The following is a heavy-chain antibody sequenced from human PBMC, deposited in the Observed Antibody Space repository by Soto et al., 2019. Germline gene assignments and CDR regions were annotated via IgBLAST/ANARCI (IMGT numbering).Heavy chain of an antibody. D-gene: IGHD3-22*01. CDR1: GYTFTTYA. V-gene: IGHV1-3*01. Sequence: QVQLVQSGAEVKKPGASVKVSCRASGYTFTTYAMHWVRQAPGQSLEWMGWINGGNGNAEYSQRFRGRVTITRDTSATTAYMELRSLTSEDTAMYYCARPEDSSGYYLDAFDIWGQGTMVTVSS. CDR2: INGGNGNA. CDR3: ARPEDSSGYYLDAFDI. J-gene: IGHJ3*02.